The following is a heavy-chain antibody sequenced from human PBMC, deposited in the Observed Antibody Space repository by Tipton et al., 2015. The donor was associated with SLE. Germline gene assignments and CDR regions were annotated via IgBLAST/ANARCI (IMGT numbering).Heavy chain of an antibody. CDR1: GFTFSSYW. CDR3: ARDFSEAMIVVVITPGI. CDR2: INSDGSST. D-gene: IGHD3-22*01. J-gene: IGHJ3*02. Sequence: SLRLSCAASGFTFSSYWMHWVRQAPGKGLVWVSRINSDGSSTSYADSVKGRFTISRDNAKNTLYLQMNSLRAEDTAVYYCARDFSEAMIVVVITPGIWGQGTMVTVSS. V-gene: IGHV3-74*01.